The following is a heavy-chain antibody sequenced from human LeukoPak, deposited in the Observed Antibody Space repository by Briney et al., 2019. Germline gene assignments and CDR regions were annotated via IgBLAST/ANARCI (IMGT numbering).Heavy chain of an antibody. D-gene: IGHD5-12*01. J-gene: IGHJ6*03. CDR1: GYTFTGYY. CDR2: INPNSGNT. Sequence: GASVKVSCKASGYTFTGYYIHWMRQVPGQGLEWMGWINPNSGNTGYAQKFQGRVTITRNTSISTAYMELSSLRSEDTAVYYCARGPGLATIWSRYYMDVWGKGTTVTISS. CDR3: ARGPGLATIWSRYYMDV. V-gene: IGHV1-8*03.